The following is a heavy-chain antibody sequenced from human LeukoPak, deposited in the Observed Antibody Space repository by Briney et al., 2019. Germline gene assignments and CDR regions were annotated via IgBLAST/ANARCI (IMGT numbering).Heavy chain of an antibody. CDR3: TRAGTQQWLLYVGVY. Sequence: PGGSLRLSCMASGFIFKNYDMHWFRQAPGKGLEWVALIRREGSERYADSVKGRFAISRDNSKNTLYLQMNSLRGEDSAVYYCTRAGTQQWLLYVGVYWGQGTLVTVSS. J-gene: IGHJ4*02. CDR2: IRREGSER. V-gene: IGHV3-30*02. CDR1: GFIFKNYD. D-gene: IGHD5-18*01.